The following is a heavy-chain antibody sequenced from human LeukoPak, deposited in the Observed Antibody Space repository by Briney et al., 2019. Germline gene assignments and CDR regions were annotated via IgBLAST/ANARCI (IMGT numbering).Heavy chain of an antibody. CDR1: GFTKYS. D-gene: IGHD3-22*01. J-gene: IGHJ4*02. V-gene: IGHV3-21*01. CDR3: ASGINYYDSSGYDC. Sequence: PGGSLRLSCAASGFTKYSMNWVPQAPGKGLEWVSSISSSGTYIYYADSVKGRFTTSRDNAKNSLYLQMNSLRAEDTAVYYCASGINYYDSSGYDCWGQGTLVTVSS. CDR2: ISSSGTYI.